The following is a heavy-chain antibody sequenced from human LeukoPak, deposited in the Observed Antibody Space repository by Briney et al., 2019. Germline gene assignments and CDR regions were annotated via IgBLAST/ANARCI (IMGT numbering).Heavy chain of an antibody. D-gene: IGHD3-10*01. CDR1: GYTFTGYY. CDR3: ARDWLFLGGFGEPPNWFDP. CDR2: INPNSGGT. Sequence: ASVKVSCKASGYTFTGYYMHWVRQAPGQGLEWMGWINPNSGGTNYAQKFQGRVTMTRDTSISTAYMELSRLRSDDKAVYYCARDWLFLGGFGEPPNWFDPWGQGTLVTVSS. V-gene: IGHV1-2*02. J-gene: IGHJ5*02.